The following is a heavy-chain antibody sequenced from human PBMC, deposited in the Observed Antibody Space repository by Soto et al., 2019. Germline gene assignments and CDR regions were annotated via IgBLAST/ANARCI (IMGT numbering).Heavy chain of an antibody. CDR1: GGSFSGYY. D-gene: IGHD4-4*01. CDR3: ARTPYSNYGIDY. CDR2: INHSGST. Sequence: SETLSLTCAVYGGSFSGYYWSWIRQPPGKGLEWIGEINHSGSTNYNPSLKSRVTISVDTSKNQFSLKLSSATAADTAVYYCARTPYSNYGIDYWGQGTLVTVSS. J-gene: IGHJ4*02. V-gene: IGHV4-34*01.